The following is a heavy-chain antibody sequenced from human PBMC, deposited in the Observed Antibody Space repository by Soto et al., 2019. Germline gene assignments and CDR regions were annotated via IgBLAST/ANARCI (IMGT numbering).Heavy chain of an antibody. J-gene: IGHJ4*02. CDR3: ARGRPVPY. D-gene: IGHD3-10*01. CDR2: VNQDGGEK. CDR1: GFTFSSYW. Sequence: EVQLVESGGGLVQPGGSLRLSCAASGFTFSSYWMSWVRQAPGKGLEWVANVNQDGGEKFYVGSVKGRFTISRDNAMNSLYLQRNSLRAEATAVYYCARGRPVPYWGQGTLVTVSS. V-gene: IGHV3-7*01.